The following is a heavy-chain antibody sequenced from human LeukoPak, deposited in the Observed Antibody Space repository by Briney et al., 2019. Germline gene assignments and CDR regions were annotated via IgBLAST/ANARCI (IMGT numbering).Heavy chain of an antibody. CDR3: ARVQTPNYYGSSKKGGHNWFDP. J-gene: IGHJ5*02. V-gene: IGHV1-2*02. Sequence: ASVKVSCKPSGYTFTGYYMHWVRQPPGQGLEWMGWINPNIGGTNYAQKFQGRVTMTRDTSISTAYMELSRLRSDDTAVYYCARVQTPNYYGSSKKGGHNWFDPWGQGTLVTVSS. D-gene: IGHD3-10*01. CDR2: INPNIGGT. CDR1: GYTFTGYY.